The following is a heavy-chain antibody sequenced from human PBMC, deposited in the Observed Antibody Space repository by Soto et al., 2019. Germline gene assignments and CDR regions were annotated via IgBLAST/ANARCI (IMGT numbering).Heavy chain of an antibody. Sequence: QVQLVQSGAEVKKPGSSVKVSCKASGGTVSSYAISWVRQAPGQGLEWMGGIIPIFGTANYAQKFQGRVRITPDESTSTAYMELSSLRSEDTAVYYCASPYGDVFPHYCYGMDVWGQGTTVTVSS. J-gene: IGHJ6*02. CDR1: GGTVSSYA. D-gene: IGHD4-17*01. CDR3: ASPYGDVFPHYCYGMDV. CDR2: IIPIFGTA. V-gene: IGHV1-69*01.